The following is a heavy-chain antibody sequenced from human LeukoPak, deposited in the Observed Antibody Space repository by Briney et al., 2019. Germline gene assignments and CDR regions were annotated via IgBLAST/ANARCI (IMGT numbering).Heavy chain of an antibody. Sequence: SVKVSCKTSGGTFNNSAISWVRQAPGQGLEWLGGIMPLFGTAGYAQKFQGRVTITKDESTRTVYLELTSLTSDDTAVYYCARANYDFWSGYGNWFDPWGQGTLVTVSS. D-gene: IGHD3-3*01. V-gene: IGHV1-69*05. J-gene: IGHJ5*02. CDR3: ARANYDFWSGYGNWFDP. CDR1: GGTFNNSA. CDR2: IMPLFGTA.